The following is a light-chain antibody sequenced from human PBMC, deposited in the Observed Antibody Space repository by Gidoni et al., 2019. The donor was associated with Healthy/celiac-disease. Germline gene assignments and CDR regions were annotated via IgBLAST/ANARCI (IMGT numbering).Light chain of an antibody. CDR3: SSYTSSSTL. J-gene: IGLJ2*01. CDR1: SSDVGGYNY. Sequence: LTQPASVSGSPGQSIPISCTGTSSDVGGYNYVAWYQQHPGKAPKLMIYDVSNRPSGVSNRFSGSKSGNTASLTISGLQAEDEADYYCSSYTSSSTLFGGGTKLTVL. CDR2: DVS. V-gene: IGLV2-14*01.